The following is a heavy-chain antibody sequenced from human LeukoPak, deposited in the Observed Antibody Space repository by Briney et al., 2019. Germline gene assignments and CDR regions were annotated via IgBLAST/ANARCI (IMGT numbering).Heavy chain of an antibody. Sequence: GGSLRLSCAASGFTFSSYGMHWVRQAPGKGLEWVAVIWYDGSNKYYADSVKGRFTISRDNSKNTLYLQMNSLRAEDTAVYYXXXXXXXXXXYYYYYGMDVWGQGTTVTVSS. CDR1: GFTFSSYG. V-gene: IGHV3-33*01. CDR2: IWYDGSNK. J-gene: IGHJ6*02. CDR3: XXXXXXXXXYYYYYGMDV.